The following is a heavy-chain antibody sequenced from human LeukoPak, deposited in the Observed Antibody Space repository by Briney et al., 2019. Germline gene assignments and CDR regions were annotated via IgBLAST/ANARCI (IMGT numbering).Heavy chain of an antibody. D-gene: IGHD6-13*01. J-gene: IGHJ4*02. Sequence: SETLSLTCTVSGGSISSYYWSWIRQPAGKGLEWIGRVYTSGSTNYNPSLKSRVTMSVDTSKNQFSLKLSSVTAADTAVYYCARDRERSSSWYYFDYWGQGTLVTVSS. V-gene: IGHV4-4*07. CDR3: ARDRERSSSWYYFDY. CDR2: VYTSGST. CDR1: GGSISSYY.